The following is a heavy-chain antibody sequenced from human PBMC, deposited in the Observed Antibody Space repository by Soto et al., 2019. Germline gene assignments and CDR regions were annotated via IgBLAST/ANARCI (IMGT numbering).Heavy chain of an antibody. CDR2: ITWDGSST. J-gene: IGHJ4*02. CDR1: GFTFDDAT. D-gene: IGHD6-6*01. V-gene: IGHV3-43*01. Sequence: VGSLRLSCAVSGFTFDDATMHWARQAPGKGLEWVSFITWDGSSTYYADSVKGRFTISRDNTKSSLYLQMNSLRAEDTALYYCAKPSQSVSSALFDSWGPGTLVPSPQ. CDR3: AKPSQSVSSALFDS.